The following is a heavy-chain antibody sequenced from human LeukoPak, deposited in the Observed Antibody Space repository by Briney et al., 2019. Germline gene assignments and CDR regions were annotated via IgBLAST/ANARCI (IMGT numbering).Heavy chain of an antibody. CDR2: IYTSGST. J-gene: IGHJ4*02. V-gene: IGHV4-61*02. D-gene: IGHD6-13*01. CDR3: ASGIAADLY. Sequence: SETLSLTCTVSGGSLSSGSYYWSWIRQPAGKGLEWIGRIYTSGSTNYNPSLKSRVTISVDTSKNQFSLKLSSVTAADTAVYYCASGIAADLYWGQGTLVTVSS. CDR1: GGSLSSGSYY.